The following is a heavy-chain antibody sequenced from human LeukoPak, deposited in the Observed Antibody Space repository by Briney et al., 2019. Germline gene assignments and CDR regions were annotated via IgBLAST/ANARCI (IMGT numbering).Heavy chain of an antibody. Sequence: HSGGSLRLSCAASGFTFSSYWMSWVRQAPGKGLEWVANIKQDGSEKYYVDSVKGRFTISRDNAKNSLYLQMNSLRAEDTAVYYCARALDIVVVVAATSWFDPWGQGTLVTVSS. J-gene: IGHJ5*02. CDR1: GFTFSSYW. V-gene: IGHV3-7*01. CDR2: IKQDGSEK. CDR3: ARALDIVVVVAATSWFDP. D-gene: IGHD2-15*01.